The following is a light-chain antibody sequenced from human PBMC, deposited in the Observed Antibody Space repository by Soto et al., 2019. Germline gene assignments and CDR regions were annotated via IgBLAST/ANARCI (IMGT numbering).Light chain of an antibody. CDR3: HQSYATLT. Sequence: DIQMTQSPSSLSASIGGRVTITCRASRSISDYLSWYQKKPGKAPRLLIYAASTLQSGVPSRFSGTGSGTEFTLTISGLQPEDFATYYCHQSYATLTFGPGTKVDIK. CDR1: RSISDY. J-gene: IGKJ3*01. CDR2: AAS. V-gene: IGKV1-39*01.